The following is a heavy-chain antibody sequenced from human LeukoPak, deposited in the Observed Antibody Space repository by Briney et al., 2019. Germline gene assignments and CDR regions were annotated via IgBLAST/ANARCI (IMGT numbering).Heavy chain of an antibody. CDR2: IRSKGYGGTT. D-gene: IGHD6-13*01. CDR1: GFTFGDYA. J-gene: IGHJ3*02. Sequence: GGSLRLSCTASGFTFGDYAMSWFRQAPGKGLEWVCFIRSKGYGGTTEYSASVKGRFTISRDDSTIIAYLHMNSLKTEDTDVFYSTMGLCEYRGSWLALDVFDIWGQGKMFTVSS. CDR3: TMGLCEYRGSWLALDVFDI. V-gene: IGHV3-49*03.